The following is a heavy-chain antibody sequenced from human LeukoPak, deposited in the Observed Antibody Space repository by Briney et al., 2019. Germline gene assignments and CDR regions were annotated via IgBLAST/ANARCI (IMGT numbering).Heavy chain of an antibody. J-gene: IGHJ3*02. V-gene: IGHV4-34*01. CDR1: GVSFSGYY. CDR2: INHSGST. Sequence: SETLSLTCAVYGVSFSGYYWSWLRQPPGKGLEWIGEINHSGSTNYNPSLKRRVTISVDTSKNQCSLKLSSVTAADTAVYYCARGNPYDSSGYYRDAFDIWGQGTMVTVSS. D-gene: IGHD3-22*01. CDR3: ARGNPYDSSGYYRDAFDI.